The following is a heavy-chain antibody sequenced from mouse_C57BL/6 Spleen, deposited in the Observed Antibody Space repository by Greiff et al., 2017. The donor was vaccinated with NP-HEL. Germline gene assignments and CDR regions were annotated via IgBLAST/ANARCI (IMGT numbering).Heavy chain of an antibody. J-gene: IGHJ3*01. CDR2: ISGGGGNT. CDR3: ALLEFAY. Sequence: EVMLVESGGGLVKPGGSLKLSCAASGFTFSSYTMSWVRQTPEKRLEWVATISGGGGNTYYPDSVTGRFTISRDNAKNTLYLQMSSLRSEDTALYYCALLEFAYWGQGTLVTVSA. V-gene: IGHV5-9*01. CDR1: GFTFSSYT. D-gene: IGHD1-1*01.